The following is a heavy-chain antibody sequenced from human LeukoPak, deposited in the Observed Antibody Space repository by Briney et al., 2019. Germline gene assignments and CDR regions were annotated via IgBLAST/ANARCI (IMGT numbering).Heavy chain of an antibody. CDR1: DDSITIYY. J-gene: IGHJ6*03. D-gene: IGHD4-11*01. V-gene: IGHV4-59*01. CDR3: ARGRVSSSTWHSTYYYYFYMDV. Sequence: SEILSLTCSVSDDSITIYYWTWIRQPPGKGLEWIEYIDHTGTTNYNPSLDSRVTISRDTSKNHFSLQLSSVTAADTAVYFCARGRVSSSTWHSTYYYYFYMDVWGKGTTVTVSS. CDR2: IDHTGTT.